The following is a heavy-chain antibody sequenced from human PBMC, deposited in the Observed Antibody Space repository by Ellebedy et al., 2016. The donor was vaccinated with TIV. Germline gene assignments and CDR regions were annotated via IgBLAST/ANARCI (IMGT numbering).Heavy chain of an antibody. D-gene: IGHD3-3*02. Sequence: AASVKVSCKASGGPFSSFYIHWVRQAPGQGLQWMAIINPSGGKTHNAQKFQGRVTMTRDTSTSTVYMELSSLTSEDTAVYYCAREAILVSEEAFPVSMNYWGQGTLVTVSS. CDR1: GGPFSSFY. J-gene: IGHJ4*02. CDR3: AREAILVSEEAFPVSMNY. V-gene: IGHV1-46*01. CDR2: INPSGGKT.